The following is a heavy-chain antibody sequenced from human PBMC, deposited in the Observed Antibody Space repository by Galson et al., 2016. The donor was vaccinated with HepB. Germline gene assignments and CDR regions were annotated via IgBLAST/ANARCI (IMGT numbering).Heavy chain of an antibody. CDR2: INPSGGRA. Sequence: SVKVSCKAAGNTFTSYYMHWVRQAPGQGLEWMGIINPSGGRARYAQKFQGRVNMTRDTSSSTIYMELSGLRSEDTAAYYCAIVARRGSSGFVWGQGTTVTVSS. J-gene: IGHJ6*02. CDR1: GNTFTSYY. D-gene: IGHD2-2*01. CDR3: AIVARRGSSGFV. V-gene: IGHV1-46*01.